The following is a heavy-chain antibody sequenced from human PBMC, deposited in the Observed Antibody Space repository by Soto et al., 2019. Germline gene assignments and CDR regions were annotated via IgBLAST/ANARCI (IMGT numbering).Heavy chain of an antibody. D-gene: IGHD2-15*01. CDR2: IYYSGST. CDR3: ARVLRYCSGGSCYSSDYYYMDV. Sequence: SETLSLTCTVSGGSISSYYWSWIRQPPGKGLEWIGYIYYSGSTNYNPSLKSRVTISVDTSKNQFSLKLSSVTAADTAVYYCARVLRYCSGGSCYSSDYYYMDVWGKGTTVTVSS. J-gene: IGHJ6*03. CDR1: GGSISSYY. V-gene: IGHV4-59*08.